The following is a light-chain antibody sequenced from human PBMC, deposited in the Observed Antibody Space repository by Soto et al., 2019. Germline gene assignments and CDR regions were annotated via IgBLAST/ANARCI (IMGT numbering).Light chain of an antibody. CDR1: GSDIGGYNF. CDR3: SSYAGTNNRYV. Sequence: QSVLPQPPSASGSPGQSVTISCTGTGSDIGGYNFVSWYQQRPGKVPKLIIYEVNKRPSGVPDRFSGSKSGNTASLTVSGLQADDEADYYCSSYAGTNNRYVFGTGTKVTVL. V-gene: IGLV2-8*01. CDR2: EVN. J-gene: IGLJ1*01.